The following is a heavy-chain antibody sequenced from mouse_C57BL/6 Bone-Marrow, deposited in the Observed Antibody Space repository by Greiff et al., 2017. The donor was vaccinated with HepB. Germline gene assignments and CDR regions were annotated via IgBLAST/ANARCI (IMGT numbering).Heavy chain of an antibody. V-gene: IGHV1-69*01. J-gene: IGHJ4*01. D-gene: IGHD3-3*01. CDR3: AREGRGYAMDY. CDR2: IDPSDSYT. CDR1: GYTFTSYW. Sequence: QVQLQQPGAELVMPGASVKLSCKASGYTFTSYWMHWVKQRPGQGLEWIGEIDPSDSYTNYNQKFKGKSTLTVDKSSSTAYMQLSSLTSEDSAVYYCAREGRGYAMDYWGQGTSGTVSS.